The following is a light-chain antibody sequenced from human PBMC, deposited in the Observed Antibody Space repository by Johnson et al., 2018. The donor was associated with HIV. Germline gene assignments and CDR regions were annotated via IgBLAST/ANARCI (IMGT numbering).Light chain of an antibody. CDR2: DNN. CDR3: AAWDDSLNGPLYV. Sequence: QSVLTQPPSVSAAPGQKVTISCSGSSSNIGNNYVSWYQHLPGTAPKLLIYDNNKRPSGIPDRFSGSKSGPSATLGITGLQTGAEADYYCAAWDDSLNGPLYVFGTGTKVTVL. J-gene: IGLJ1*01. CDR1: SSNIGNNY. V-gene: IGLV1-51*01.